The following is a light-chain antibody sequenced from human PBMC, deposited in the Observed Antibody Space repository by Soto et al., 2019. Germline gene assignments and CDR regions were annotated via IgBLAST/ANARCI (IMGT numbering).Light chain of an antibody. CDR2: DTS. Sequence: EVVRRQSPATLSVSPGGGATLPCRASQGIVDTLAWYQHKPGQTPRLLIYDTSTRATGVPTRFGGSRSGAKFTLTINSLQSEDVSVYYCQPYDNWPLTFGGGTKVDI. V-gene: IGKV3-15*01. CDR1: QGIVDT. J-gene: IGKJ4*01. CDR3: QPYDNWPLT.